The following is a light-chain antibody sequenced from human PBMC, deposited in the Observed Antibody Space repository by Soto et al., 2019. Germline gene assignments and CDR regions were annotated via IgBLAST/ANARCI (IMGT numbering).Light chain of an antibody. CDR1: SSDVGSYNL. CDR3: QSYDSSLSGIYV. V-gene: IGLV2-14*02. CDR2: EGS. Sequence: QSALTQPASVSGSPGQSITISCTGTSSDVGSYNLVSWYQQHPGKAPKLMIYEGSKRPSGVSNRFSGSKSGNTASLTISGLQAEDEADYYCQSYDSSLSGIYVFGTGTKLTVL. J-gene: IGLJ1*01.